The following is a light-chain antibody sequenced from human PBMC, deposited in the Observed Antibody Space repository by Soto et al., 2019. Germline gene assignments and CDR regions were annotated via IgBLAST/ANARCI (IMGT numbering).Light chain of an antibody. CDR2: GNS. CDR3: QSYDSSLSGYG. CDR1: SSNIGAGYD. V-gene: IGLV1-40*01. J-gene: IGLJ1*01. Sequence: QSVLTQPPSVSGAPGQRVTISCTGSSSNIGAGYDVHWYQQLPGTAPKLLIYGNSNLPSGVPDRFSGSKSGTSASLAITGLQAEDEADYYCQSYDSSLSGYGFGTGTKLTVL.